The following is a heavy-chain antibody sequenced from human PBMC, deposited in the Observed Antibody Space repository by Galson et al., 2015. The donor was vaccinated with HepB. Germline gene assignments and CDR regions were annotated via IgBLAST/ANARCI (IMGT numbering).Heavy chain of an antibody. J-gene: IGHJ5*02. CDR3: ARENYYYGSGSYYKLGGCWFDP. CDR2: IYSGGST. Sequence: SLRLSCAASGFTVSSNYMSWVRQAPGKGLEWVSVIYSGGSTYYADSVKGRFTISRDNSKNTLYLQMNSLRAEDTAVYYCARENYYYGSGSYYKLGGCWFDPWGQGTLVTVSS. D-gene: IGHD3-10*01. V-gene: IGHV3-66*02. CDR1: GFTVSSNY.